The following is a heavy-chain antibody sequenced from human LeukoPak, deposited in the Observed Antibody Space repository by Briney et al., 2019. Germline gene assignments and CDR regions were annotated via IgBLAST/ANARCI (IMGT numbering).Heavy chain of an antibody. Sequence: ASVKVSCKASGYTFTSYAMHWVRQAPGQRLEWMGWINAGNGNTKYSQKFQGRVTITRDTSASTASMELSSLRSEDTAVYYCARGGSYSYGLDYWGQGTLVTVSS. D-gene: IGHD5-18*01. CDR1: GYTFTSYA. V-gene: IGHV1-3*01. CDR3: ARGGSYSYGLDY. J-gene: IGHJ4*02. CDR2: INAGNGNT.